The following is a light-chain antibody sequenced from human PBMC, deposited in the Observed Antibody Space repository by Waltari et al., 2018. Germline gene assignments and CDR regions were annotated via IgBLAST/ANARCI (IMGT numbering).Light chain of an antibody. J-gene: IGLJ1*01. V-gene: IGLV2-18*02. CDR3: SSYTGSSTWV. Sequence: QSALTQPPSVSGSPGQSVTISCTGTSSDVGSYNRVSWYQQPPATAPKLIIYEVSDRPSGVPVRFSGSKSANTAFLTISGLQAEDEADYFCSSYTGSSTWVFGTGTKVTVL. CDR2: EVS. CDR1: SSDVGSYNR.